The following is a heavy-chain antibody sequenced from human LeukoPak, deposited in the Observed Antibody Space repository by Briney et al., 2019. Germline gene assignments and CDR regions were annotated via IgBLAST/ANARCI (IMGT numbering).Heavy chain of an antibody. J-gene: IGHJ5*02. V-gene: IGHV3-33*01. CDR2: IWYDASDR. CDR1: GFTFSSFG. Sequence: TGGSLRLSCAASGFTFSSFGMHWVRQAPGKGLEWVAVIWYDASDRYYADSVKGRFTISRDNSKNTLYLQMNSLRAEDTAVYYCARDPHYISSIAAAGTGWFDPWGQGTLVTVSS. D-gene: IGHD6-13*01. CDR3: ARDPHYISSIAAAGTGWFDP.